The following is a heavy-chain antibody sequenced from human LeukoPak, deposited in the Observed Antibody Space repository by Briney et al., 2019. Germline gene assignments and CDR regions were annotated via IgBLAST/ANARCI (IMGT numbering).Heavy chain of an antibody. CDR3: ARATYYYDSSGL. CDR1: GYTFTGYY. V-gene: IGHV1-2*02. Sequence: ASVKVSCKASGYTFTGYYMHWVRQAPGQGLEWMGWVNPNSGGTNYAQKFQGRVTMTRDTSISTAYMELSRLRSDDTAVYYCARATYYYDSSGLWGQGTLVTVSS. CDR2: VNPNSGGT. J-gene: IGHJ4*02. D-gene: IGHD3-22*01.